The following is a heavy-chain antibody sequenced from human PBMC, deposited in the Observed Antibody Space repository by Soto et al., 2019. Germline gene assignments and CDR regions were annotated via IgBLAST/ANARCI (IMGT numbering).Heavy chain of an antibody. V-gene: IGHV1-58*01. CDR3: AADYYSSSWTYYYYGMDV. J-gene: IGHJ6*02. CDR2: IVVGSGNT. CDR1: GFTFTSSA. D-gene: IGHD6-13*01. Sequence: SVKVSCKASGFTFTSSAVQWVRQARGQRLEWIGWIVVGSGNTNYAQKFQERVTITRDMSTSTAYMELSSLRSEDAAVYYCAADYYSSSWTYYYYGMDVWGQGTTVTVSS.